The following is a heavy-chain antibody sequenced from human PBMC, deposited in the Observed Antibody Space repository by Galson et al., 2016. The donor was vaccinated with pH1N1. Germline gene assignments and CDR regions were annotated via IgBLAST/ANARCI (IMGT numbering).Heavy chain of an antibody. Sequence: SVKVSCKASGYTFTSYGISWVRQAPGQGLEWMGWISVYNGNTNYAQKLQGRVTMTTDTSTSTAYMELRSLRSDDTAVYYCARDGESMRGSYFNYYYYGADVWGQGTTVIVSS. V-gene: IGHV1-18*04. CDR2: ISVYNGNT. D-gene: IGHD1-26*01. CDR3: ARDGESMRGSYFNYYYYGADV. CDR1: GYTFTSYG. J-gene: IGHJ6*02.